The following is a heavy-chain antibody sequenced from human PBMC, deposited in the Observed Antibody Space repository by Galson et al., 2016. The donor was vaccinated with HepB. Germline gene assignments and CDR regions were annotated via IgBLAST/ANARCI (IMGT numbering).Heavy chain of an antibody. CDR2: IYSGGTT. Sequence: SLRLSCAASGFTVSSNYMSWVRQAPGKGMEWVSVIYSGGTTYYADSVKGRFTISRDNSKNTVYLQMNSLRAEDTAVYYCARAPFYYDSITTDSWGQGTLVTVSS. J-gene: IGHJ4*02. CDR1: GFTVSSNY. CDR3: ARAPFYYDSITTDS. D-gene: IGHD3-22*01. V-gene: IGHV3-53*01.